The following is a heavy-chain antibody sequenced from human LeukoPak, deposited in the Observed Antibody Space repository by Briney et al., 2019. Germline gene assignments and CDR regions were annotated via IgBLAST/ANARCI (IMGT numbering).Heavy chain of an antibody. CDR2: ISSSSSYI. Sequence: GGSLRLSCAASRFTFSSYSMNWVRQAPGKGLEWVSSISSSSSYIYYADSVKGRFTISRDNAKNSLYLQMNSLRAEDTAVYYCASSAAAGTGGWFDPWGQGTLVTVSS. V-gene: IGHV3-21*01. D-gene: IGHD6-13*01. CDR1: RFTFSSYS. J-gene: IGHJ5*02. CDR3: ASSAAAGTGGWFDP.